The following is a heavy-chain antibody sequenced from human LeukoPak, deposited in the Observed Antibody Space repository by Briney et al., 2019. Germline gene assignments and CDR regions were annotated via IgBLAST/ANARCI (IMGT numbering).Heavy chain of an antibody. CDR1: GGTFSSYA. D-gene: IGHD6-19*01. Sequence: ASVKVSCKASGGTFSSYAISWVRQAPGQGLEWMGGIIPIFGTANYAQKFQGRVTITTDESTSTAYMELSSLRSEDTAVYYCARGPILYISGWYGPPDYWGQGTLVTVSS. V-gene: IGHV1-69*05. CDR2: IIPIFGTA. CDR3: ARGPILYISGWYGPPDY. J-gene: IGHJ4*02.